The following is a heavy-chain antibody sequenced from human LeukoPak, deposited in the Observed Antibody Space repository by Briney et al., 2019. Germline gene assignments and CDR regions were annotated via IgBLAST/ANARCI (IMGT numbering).Heavy chain of an antibody. CDR2: INHSGST. J-gene: IGHJ4*02. CDR1: GSTFSSYA. CDR3: ARESRYSSSWYGNYFDY. V-gene: IGHV4-34*01. D-gene: IGHD6-13*01. Sequence: GSLRLSCAASGSTFSSYAMSWVRQPPGKGLEWIGEINHSGSTNYNPSLKSRVTISVDRSKNQFSLKLSSVTAADTAVYYCARESRYSSSWYGNYFDYWGQGTLVTVSS.